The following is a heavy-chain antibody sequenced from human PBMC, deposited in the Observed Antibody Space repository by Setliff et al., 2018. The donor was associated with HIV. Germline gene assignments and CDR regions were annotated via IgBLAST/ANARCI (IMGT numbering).Heavy chain of an antibody. Sequence: TLSLTCAVSGDSFSSATHFWSWVRQRPGKGLEWLGYIFSTGDTDYNPSLKGRLTISLDTSDNHLYLRLNSVTAADPAVYYCAREPIVTTRQGFFDLGGQGMLVTV. D-gene: IGHD5-12*01. CDR2: IFSTGDT. J-gene: IGHJ4*02. CDR3: AREPIVTTRQGFFDL. CDR1: GDSFSSATHF. V-gene: IGHV4-31*11.